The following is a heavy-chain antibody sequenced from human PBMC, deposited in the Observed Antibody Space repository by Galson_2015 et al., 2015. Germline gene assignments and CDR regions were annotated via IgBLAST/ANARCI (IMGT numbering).Heavy chain of an antibody. CDR2: ISWNSGSI. CDR3: AKDGGGWELRWGDFDY. D-gene: IGHD1-26*01. V-gene: IGHV3-9*01. Sequence: SLRLSCAASGFTFDDYAMHWVRQAPGKGLEWVSGISWNSGSIGYADSVKGRFTISRDNAKNSLYLQMNSLRAEDTALYYCAKDGGGWELRWGDFDYWGQGTLVTVSS. CDR1: GFTFDDYA. J-gene: IGHJ4*02.